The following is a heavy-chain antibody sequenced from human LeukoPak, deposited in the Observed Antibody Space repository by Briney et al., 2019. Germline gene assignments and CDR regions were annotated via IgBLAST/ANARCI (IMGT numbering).Heavy chain of an antibody. Sequence: SETLSLTCTVSGGSISSGDYYWSWIRQPPGKGLEWIGYIYYSGSTYYNPSLKRRVTISVDTSKNQFSLELSSATAADTAVYYRARERGGVWFGEFSPVDYWGQGTLVTVSS. V-gene: IGHV4-30-4*01. CDR3: ARERGGVWFGEFSPVDY. CDR2: IYYSGST. J-gene: IGHJ4*02. CDR1: GGSISSGDYY. D-gene: IGHD3-10*01.